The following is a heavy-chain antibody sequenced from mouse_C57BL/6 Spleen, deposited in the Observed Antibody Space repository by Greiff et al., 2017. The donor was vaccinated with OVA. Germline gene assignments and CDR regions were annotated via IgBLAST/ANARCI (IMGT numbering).Heavy chain of an antibody. CDR2: IYPRSGNT. J-gene: IGHJ2*01. Sequence: LVESGAELARPGASVKLSCKASGYTFTSYGISWVKQRTGQGLEWIGEIYPRSGNTYYNEKFKGKATLTADKSSSTAYMELRSLTSEDSAVYFCARGDGNFDYWGQGTTLTVSS. CDR1: GYTFTSYG. D-gene: IGHD1-1*01. V-gene: IGHV1-81*01. CDR3: ARGDGNFDY.